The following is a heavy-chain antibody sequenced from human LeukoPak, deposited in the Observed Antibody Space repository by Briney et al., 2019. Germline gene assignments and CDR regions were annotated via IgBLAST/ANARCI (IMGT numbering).Heavy chain of an antibody. CDR2: INHSGST. CDR3: ARAPPYSGYERFDY. D-gene: IGHD5-12*01. Sequence: PSETLSLTCAVYGGSFSGYYWSWIRQPPGKGLEWIGEINHSGSTNYNPSLKSRVTISVDTSKNQFSLKLSSVTAADTAVYYCARAPPYSGYERFDYWGQGTLVTVSS. V-gene: IGHV4-34*01. CDR1: GGSFSGYY. J-gene: IGHJ4*02.